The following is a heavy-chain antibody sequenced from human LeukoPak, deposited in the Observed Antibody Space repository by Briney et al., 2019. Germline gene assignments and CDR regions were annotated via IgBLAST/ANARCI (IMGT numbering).Heavy chain of an antibody. Sequence: PGGSLRLSCAASGFIFTSYAMTWVRQAPGKGLEWVSAISGSGGSTYYADSVKGRFTISRDNSKNTLYLQMNSLRADDTAVYYCARRAGAYSHPYDYWGQGTLVTVSS. D-gene: IGHD4/OR15-4a*01. V-gene: IGHV3-23*01. J-gene: IGHJ4*02. CDR1: GFIFTSYA. CDR3: ARRAGAYSHPYDY. CDR2: ISGSGGST.